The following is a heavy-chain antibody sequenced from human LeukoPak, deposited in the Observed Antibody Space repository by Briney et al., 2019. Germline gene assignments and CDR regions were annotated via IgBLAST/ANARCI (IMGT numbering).Heavy chain of an antibody. CDR1: GYTFTGYY. CDR2: INPNSGGT. Sequence: ASVTVSCKASGYTFTGYYMHWVRQAPGQGLEWMGWINPNSGGTNYAQKFQGRVTMTRDTSISTAYMELSRLRSDDTAVYYCARGRSGTYYYGMDVWGQGTTVTVSS. V-gene: IGHV1-2*02. J-gene: IGHJ6*02. CDR3: ARGRSGTYYYGMDV.